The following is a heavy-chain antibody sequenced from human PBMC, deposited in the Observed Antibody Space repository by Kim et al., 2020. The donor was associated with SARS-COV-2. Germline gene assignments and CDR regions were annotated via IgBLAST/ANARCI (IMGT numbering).Heavy chain of an antibody. J-gene: IGHJ4*02. CDR1: GFTFSSYS. D-gene: IGHD4-17*01. CDR3: ARGGATVTTGSVF. CDR2: ISSSSSYI. V-gene: IGHV3-21*01. Sequence: GGSLRLSCAASGFTFSSYSMNWVRQAPGKGLEWVSYISSSSSYIYYADSVKGRFTISRDNAKNSLYLQMNSLRAEDTAVYYCARGGATVTTGSVFWGQGTLVTVSS.